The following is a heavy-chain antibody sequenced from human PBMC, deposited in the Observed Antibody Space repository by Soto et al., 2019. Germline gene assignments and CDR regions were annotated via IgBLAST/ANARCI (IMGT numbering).Heavy chain of an antibody. D-gene: IGHD1-26*01. CDR1: GFIFDDYA. Sequence: GGSLRLSCAGSGFIFDDYAMHWVRQAPGKGLEWVSGISWNSGSIGYADSVKGRFTISRDNAKNSLYLQMNSLRAEDTALYYCAKDKVGATGGGAFDIWGQGTMVTVSS. V-gene: IGHV3-9*01. J-gene: IGHJ3*02. CDR3: AKDKVGATGGGAFDI. CDR2: ISWNSGSI.